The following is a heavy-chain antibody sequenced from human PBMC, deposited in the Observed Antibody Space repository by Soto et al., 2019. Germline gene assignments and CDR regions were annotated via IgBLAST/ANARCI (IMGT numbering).Heavy chain of an antibody. CDR3: ARDLPTMDV. J-gene: IGHJ6*02. Sequence: QVQLVQSGAEVKKPGASVKVSCKASGYTFTSYGISWVRQAPGQGLEWMGWIRAYNGNTNYAQKLQGRVTMTTDTPTRPAYMELRSLRSEDTAVYYCARDLPTMDVWGQGTTVTVSS. CDR2: IRAYNGNT. CDR1: GYTFTSYG. V-gene: IGHV1-18*01.